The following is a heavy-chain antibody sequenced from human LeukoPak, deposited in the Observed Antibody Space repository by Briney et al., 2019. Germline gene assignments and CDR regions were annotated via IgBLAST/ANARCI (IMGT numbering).Heavy chain of an antibody. CDR1: GGSISSGTYY. V-gene: IGHV4-61*02. Sequence: PSETLSLTCTVSGGSISSGTYYWNWIRQPAGKGLEWIGRIYTSGSTNYNPSLKSRVTISVDTSKNQFSLKLTSVTAADTAMYYCARDPYDTSANDAFDIWGQGTVV. CDR2: IYTSGST. D-gene: IGHD3-22*01. J-gene: IGHJ3*02. CDR3: ARDPYDTSANDAFDI.